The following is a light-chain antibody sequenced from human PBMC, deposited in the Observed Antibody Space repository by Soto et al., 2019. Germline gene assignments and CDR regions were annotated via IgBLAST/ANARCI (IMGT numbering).Light chain of an antibody. CDR3: QQYDSSPWP. Sequence: EIVLTQSPGTLSLSPGERATLSCRASQSVTTSYLAWYQQKPGQAPRLLIYGASNRATGIPDRFSGSGSGADFTLTINRLEPEGFAVFYCQQYDSSPWPFGQGTKVEIK. J-gene: IGKJ1*01. V-gene: IGKV3-20*01. CDR1: QSVTTSY. CDR2: GAS.